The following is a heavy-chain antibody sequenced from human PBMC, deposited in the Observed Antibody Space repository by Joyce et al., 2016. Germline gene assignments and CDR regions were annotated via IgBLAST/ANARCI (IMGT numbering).Heavy chain of an antibody. CDR2: ISYDGGHK. V-gene: IGHV3-30*18. J-gene: IGHJ3*02. D-gene: IGHD2/OR15-2a*01. Sequence: QVQLVESGGGVVQPGRSLRLSCAASGFNFRAYGIHWVRQAPGKGLEWVAFISYDGGHKYSAKFVKGRFTISRDNSKNTLYLQMNSLRAEDTAVYYCAKDKQIYDDFPDSFDIWGQGTMVTVSS. CDR1: GFNFRAYG. CDR3: AKDKQIYDDFPDSFDI.